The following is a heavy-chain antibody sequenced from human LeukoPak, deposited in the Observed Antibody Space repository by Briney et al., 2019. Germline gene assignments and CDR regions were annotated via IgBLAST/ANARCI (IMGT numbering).Heavy chain of an antibody. CDR2: IDYYGTT. D-gene: IGHD3-3*01. CDR1: GGSISSSNYY. Sequence: SSETLSLTCTVSGGSISSSNYYWGWIRQPPGKGLEWIGDIDYYGTTYANPSLETRVTIFVDTSKKRFSLKLSSVTAADTAAYYCARYDFWSGYYHYWGQGTLVTVSS. V-gene: IGHV4-39*01. J-gene: IGHJ4*02. CDR3: ARYDFWSGYYHY.